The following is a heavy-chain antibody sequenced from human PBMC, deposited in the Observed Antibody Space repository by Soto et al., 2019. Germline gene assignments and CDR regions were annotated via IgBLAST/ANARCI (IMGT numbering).Heavy chain of an antibody. CDR3: SRVDPSANSPDY. Sequence: CADSEFSFSDAYMEWVRQAPGKGLEWVGRSRNRVNNLSTAYAASVQGRFTISRDESKNTVYLQMHSLKTDDTAAYYCSRVDPSANSPDYCGQRTLVTVSS. CDR1: EFSFSDAY. D-gene: IGHD2-15*01. CDR2: SRNRVNNLST. V-gene: IGHV3-72*01. J-gene: IGHJ4*02.